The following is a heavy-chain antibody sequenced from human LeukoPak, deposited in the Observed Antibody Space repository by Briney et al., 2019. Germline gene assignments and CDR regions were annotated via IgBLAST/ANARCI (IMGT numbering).Heavy chain of an antibody. CDR3: AKGYDSSGYYYGD. V-gene: IGHV3-23*01. J-gene: IGHJ4*02. CDR1: GFPFTNYA. D-gene: IGHD3-22*01. CDR2: INGNGDSS. Sequence: GGSVRLSCAASGFPFTNYAMGWVRQAPGKGLEWVSGINGNGDSSYYADSVKGRFTISRDNSKSALYLQLNSLRAEDTAVYYCAKGYDSSGYYYGDWGQGTLVTVSS.